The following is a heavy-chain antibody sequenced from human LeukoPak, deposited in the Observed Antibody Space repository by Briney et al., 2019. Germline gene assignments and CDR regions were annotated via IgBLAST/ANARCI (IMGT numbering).Heavy chain of an antibody. D-gene: IGHD2-15*01. CDR1: GGSISSYY. Sequence: SETLSLTCTVSGGSISSYYWSWIRQPPGKGLEWIGYIYYSGSTNYNPSLKSRVTISVDTSKNQFSLKLSSVTAADTAVYYCANYCSGGSCYSGGTGWFDPWGQGTLVTVSS. J-gene: IGHJ5*02. CDR3: ANYCSGGSCYSGGTGWFDP. V-gene: IGHV4-59*08. CDR2: IYYSGST.